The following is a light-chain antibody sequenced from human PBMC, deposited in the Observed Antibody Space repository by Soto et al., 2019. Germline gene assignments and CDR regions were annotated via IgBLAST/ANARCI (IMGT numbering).Light chain of an antibody. V-gene: IGLV1-40*01. J-gene: IGLJ2*01. CDR1: SSNIGAGYD. CDR3: QSYASSLSGVL. Sequence: QLVLTQPPSVSGAPGQRVTISCTGSSSNIGAGYDVHWYQQLPGTAPKLLIYGNNNRPSGVPDRFSGSKSDTSASLAITGLQAEDEADYYCQSYASSLSGVLFGGGTKLTVL. CDR2: GNN.